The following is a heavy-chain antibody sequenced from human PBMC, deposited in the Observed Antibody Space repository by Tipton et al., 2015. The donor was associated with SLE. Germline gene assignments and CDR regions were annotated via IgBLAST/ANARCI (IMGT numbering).Heavy chain of an antibody. D-gene: IGHD5-18*01. CDR2: IYYTGTTT. J-gene: IGHJ5*02. CDR1: GYSISSGYY. CDR3: ARLHGYSYGLNWFDP. Sequence: TLSLTCAVSGYSISSGYYWGWIRQPPGKGLEWIGCIYYTGTTTYYNSFLKSRVTMSVDTSKNQFSLRLTSVIAADTAVYYCARLHGYSYGLNWFDPWGQGTLISVSS. V-gene: IGHV4-38-2*01.